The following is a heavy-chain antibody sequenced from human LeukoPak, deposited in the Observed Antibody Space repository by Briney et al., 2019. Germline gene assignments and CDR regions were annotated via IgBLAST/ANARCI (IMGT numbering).Heavy chain of an antibody. V-gene: IGHV6-1*01. CDR2: TYYRSHWYN. J-gene: IGHJ4*02. D-gene: IGHD6-19*01. Sequence: SQTLSLTCAISGDSVSSNSGAWNWIRQSTSRGLEYLGRTYYRSHWYNDYAPSVKSRRSITSDTSKNQFSLQLNSVTPEDAAVYYCARGLYTTGWAFQYWGQGVLVAVSS. CDR1: GDSVSSNSGA. CDR3: ARGLYTTGWAFQY.